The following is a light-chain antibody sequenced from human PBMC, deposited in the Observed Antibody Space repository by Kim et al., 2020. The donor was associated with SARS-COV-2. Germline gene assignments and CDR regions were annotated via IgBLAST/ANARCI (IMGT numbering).Light chain of an antibody. J-gene: IGLJ1*01. CDR3: CSYAGRSSFV. V-gene: IGLV2-23*02. CDR1: SSDVGYYNL. Sequence: GQSITISCTGSSSDVGYYNLVSWYQHHTGKAPKLMIYEVTERPSGVSIRFSASKSGNTASLTISGLQAEDEADYYCCSYAGRSSFVFGSGTKVTVL. CDR2: EVT.